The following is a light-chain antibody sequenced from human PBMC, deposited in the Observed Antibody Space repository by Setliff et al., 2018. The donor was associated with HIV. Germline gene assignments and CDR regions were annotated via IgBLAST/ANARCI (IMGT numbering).Light chain of an antibody. Sequence: SYELTQPPSESVSPGQTASITCSGDKLGDRYASWYQQKPGQSPVLVIYQDNKRPSGIPERFSGSNSGNTATLTISGTQAMDEADYYCQAWDSSTYVFGTGTKVTVL. J-gene: IGLJ1*01. V-gene: IGLV3-1*01. CDR1: KLGDRY. CDR3: QAWDSSTYV. CDR2: QDN.